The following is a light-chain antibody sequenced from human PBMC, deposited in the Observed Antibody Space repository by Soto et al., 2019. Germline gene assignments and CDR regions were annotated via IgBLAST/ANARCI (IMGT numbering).Light chain of an antibody. V-gene: IGKV3-11*01. CDR1: QSVSSN. CDR3: QQYNNWKT. J-gene: IGKJ1*01. Sequence: EIVLIQSPATLSLSPGERATLSCRASQSVSSNLAWYQQNPGQAPNLLIFDASKRATGIPARFSGSGSGTDFTLTISSLETEDFAVYYCQQYNNWKTFGQGTRWIS. CDR2: DAS.